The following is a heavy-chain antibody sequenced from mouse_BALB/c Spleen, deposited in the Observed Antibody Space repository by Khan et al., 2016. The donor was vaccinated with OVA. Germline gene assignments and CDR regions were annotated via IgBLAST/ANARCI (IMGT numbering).Heavy chain of an antibody. V-gene: IGHV5-6-3*01. D-gene: IGHD2-12*01. J-gene: IGHJ2*01. CDR3: ERSAI. CDR2: IDSNGGST. CDR1: RFTISSYG. Sequence: EVELVESGGGIVQPGGSLKCSCAASRFTISSYGMSSVRQTPDKRLELVATIDSNGGSTDYPDSVTRRFTISGDNAKNALYLQMRRLKSEDTAMYYCERSAIWGQGTTLTVSS.